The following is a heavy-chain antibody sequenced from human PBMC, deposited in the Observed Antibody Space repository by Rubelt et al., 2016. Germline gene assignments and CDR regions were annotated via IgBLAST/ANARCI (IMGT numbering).Heavy chain of an antibody. CDR2: IYPGDSVT. CDR3: ARPERFFGPFDP. Sequence: EVQLVQSGAEVKKPGESLKISCKGSGYSFTSYWIGWVRQMPGKGLEWMGIIYPGDSVTRYSPSFQGQVTSAADNSLSTAYLQWSSLKASDTAMYYGARPERFFGPFDPWGQGSLVTVSS. V-gene: IGHV5-51*01. D-gene: IGHD1-1*01. CDR1: GYSFTSYW. J-gene: IGHJ5*02.